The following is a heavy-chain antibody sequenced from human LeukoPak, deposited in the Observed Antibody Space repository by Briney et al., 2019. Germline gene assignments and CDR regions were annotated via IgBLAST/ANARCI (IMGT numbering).Heavy chain of an antibody. CDR1: GFTFSSYA. J-gene: IGHJ4*02. CDR2: ISGSAGST. Sequence: GGSLRLSCAASGFTFSSYAMSWVRQAPGKGLEWVSAISGSAGSTYYADSVKGRFTISRDNAKNTLYLQMNSLRAEDTAVYYCARDPSIAASRVDYWGQGTLVTVSS. CDR3: ARDPSIAASRVDY. D-gene: IGHD6-6*01. V-gene: IGHV3-23*01.